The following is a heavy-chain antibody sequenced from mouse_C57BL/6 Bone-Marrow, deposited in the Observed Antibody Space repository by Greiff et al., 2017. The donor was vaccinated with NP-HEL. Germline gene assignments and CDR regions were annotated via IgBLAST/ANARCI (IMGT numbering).Heavy chain of an antibody. CDR1: GYTFTSYG. CDR3: AALLSSFSY. V-gene: IGHV1-81*01. D-gene: IGHD2-10*01. CDR2: IYPRSGNT. J-gene: IGHJ2*01. Sequence: LVESGAELARPGASVKLSCKASGYTFTSYGIRWVKQRPGQGLEWIGEIYPRSGNTYYNEKFKGKATLTADKSSSTAYMELRSLTSEDSAVYFCAALLSSFSYWGQGTTLTVSS.